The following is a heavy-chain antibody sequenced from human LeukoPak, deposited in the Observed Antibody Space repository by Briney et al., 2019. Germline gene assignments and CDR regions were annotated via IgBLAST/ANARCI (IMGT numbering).Heavy chain of an antibody. J-gene: IGHJ5*02. CDR1: GYTFTGYY. D-gene: IGHD6-6*01. CDR3: ARYSSSATGWFDP. CDR2: IIPIFGTA. Sequence: SVKVSCKASGYTFTGYYIHWVRQAPGQGLEWMGGIIPIFGTANYAQKFQGRVTITADKSTSTAYMELSSLRSEDTAVYYCARYSSSATGWFDPWGQGTLVTVSS. V-gene: IGHV1-69*06.